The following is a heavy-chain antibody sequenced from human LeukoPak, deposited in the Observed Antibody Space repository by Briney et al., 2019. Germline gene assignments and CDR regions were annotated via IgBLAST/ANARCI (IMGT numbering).Heavy chain of an antibody. Sequence: GGSLRLSCAASGFTFSSYAMHWVRQAPGKGLEWVAVISYDGSNKYYADSVKGRFTISRDNSKNTLYLQMNSLRAEDTAVYYCARSPGAAAGTFFDYWGQGTLVTVSS. CDR3: ARSPGAAAGTFFDY. V-gene: IGHV3-30*04. CDR2: ISYDGSNK. J-gene: IGHJ4*02. D-gene: IGHD6-13*01. CDR1: GFTFSSYA.